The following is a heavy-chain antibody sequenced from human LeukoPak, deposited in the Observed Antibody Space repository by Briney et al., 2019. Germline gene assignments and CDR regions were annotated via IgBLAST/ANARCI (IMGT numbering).Heavy chain of an antibody. CDR2: IYYSGST. CDR3: ARVKVRFGEVGFDY. CDR1: GGSISSGGYS. D-gene: IGHD3-10*01. V-gene: IGHV4-30-4*07. Sequence: PSETLSLTCTVSGGSISSGGYSWSWIRQPPGKGLEWIGYIYYSGSTYYNPSLKSRVTISVDTSKNQFSLKLSSVTAADTAVYYCARVKVRFGEVGFDYWGQGTLVTVSS. J-gene: IGHJ4*02.